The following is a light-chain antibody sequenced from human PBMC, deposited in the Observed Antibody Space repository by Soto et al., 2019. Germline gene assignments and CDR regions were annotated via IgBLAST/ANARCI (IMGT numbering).Light chain of an antibody. J-gene: IGLJ1*01. CDR3: CSYAGVHTDV. Sequence: QSVLTQPRSVSGSPGQSVTISCTGAHSDIGTYNSVSWYQQHPDKAPKLIIYDVNKRPSGVPDRFSGSKSGNTASLTISGLQEDDEADYYCCSYAGVHTDVFGSETKVTVL. CDR2: DVN. CDR1: HSDIGTYNS. V-gene: IGLV2-11*01.